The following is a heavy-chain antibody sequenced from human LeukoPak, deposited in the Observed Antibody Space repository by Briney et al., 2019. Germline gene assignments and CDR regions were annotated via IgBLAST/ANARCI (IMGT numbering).Heavy chain of an antibody. CDR3: ARATRDFWSGYYPYWYFDL. J-gene: IGHJ2*01. Sequence: SETLSLTCTVSGGSLSSYFWSWIRQPPGKGLEWVGNIHDSGNYNYNPSLKSRVIILVDTSKEQFSLKLSSVTAADTAVYYCARATRDFWSGYYPYWYFDLWGRVTLVTVSS. CDR2: IHDSGNY. D-gene: IGHD3-3*01. CDR1: GGSLSSYF. V-gene: IGHV4-59*01.